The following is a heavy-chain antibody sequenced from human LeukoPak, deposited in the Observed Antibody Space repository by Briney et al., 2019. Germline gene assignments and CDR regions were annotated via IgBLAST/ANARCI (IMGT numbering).Heavy chain of an antibody. CDR2: IIPIFGTA. CDR1: GGTFSSYA. CDR3: ARADGDYYDSSGYYSY. J-gene: IGHJ4*02. D-gene: IGHD3-22*01. V-gene: IGHV1-69*06. Sequence: SVKVSCKASGGTFSSYAISWVRQAPGQGLEWMGGIIPIFGTANYAQKFQGRVTITADKSTSTAYMELSSLRSEDTAVYYCARADGDYYDSSGYYSYWGQGTLVTVSS.